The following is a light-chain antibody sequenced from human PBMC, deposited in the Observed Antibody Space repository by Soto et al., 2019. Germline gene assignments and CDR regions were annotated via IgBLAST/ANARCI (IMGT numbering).Light chain of an antibody. V-gene: IGKV3-20*01. CDR1: ETLSSGS. J-gene: IGKJ3*01. CDR3: QQYGRAPVT. CDR2: NAS. Sequence: EIVLTQSPGTLSLSPGQRATLSCRASETLSSGSLAWYQQKPGQAPRLLISNASRRATGTPDRLSGSGSGTDFTLTIRRPEPEDFAVYFCQQYGRAPVTFGPGAKVDIK.